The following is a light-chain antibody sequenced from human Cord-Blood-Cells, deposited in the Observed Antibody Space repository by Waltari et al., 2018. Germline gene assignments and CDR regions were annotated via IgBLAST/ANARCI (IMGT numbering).Light chain of an antibody. V-gene: IGKV3-20*01. Sequence: EMLLTQSPGTLSLSPGERATLSCRASQSVSSSYIAWYKQKPGQARRILIYGASTRATGIPDRFRGSGSRTDFTLTISTRETEDFAVYYCQEYGSSSPYSFGQGTKLEIK. CDR2: GAS. CDR1: QSVSSSY. CDR3: QEYGSSSPYS. J-gene: IGKJ2*03.